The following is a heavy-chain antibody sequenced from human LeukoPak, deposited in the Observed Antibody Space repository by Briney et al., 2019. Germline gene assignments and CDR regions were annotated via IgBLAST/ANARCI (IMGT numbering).Heavy chain of an antibody. CDR2: ISGVSGSGT. Sequence: GGSLRLSCAASGFTFSSYAMSWVRQAPGKGLEWVSGISGVSGSGTYYAESVKGRFTISRDNPKNTLYLQMNSLRAEDTAVYYCARDRSSGWLRGTNWFDPWGQGTLVTISS. V-gene: IGHV3-23*01. D-gene: IGHD6-19*01. CDR3: ARDRSSGWLRGTNWFDP. J-gene: IGHJ5*02. CDR1: GFTFSSYA.